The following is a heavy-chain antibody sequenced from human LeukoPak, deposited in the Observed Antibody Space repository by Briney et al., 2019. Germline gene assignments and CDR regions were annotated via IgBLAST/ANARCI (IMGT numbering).Heavy chain of an antibody. CDR1: GVTFSSYA. CDR2: IIPIFGTP. J-gene: IGHJ4*02. V-gene: IGHV1-69*06. D-gene: IGHD6-13*01. CDR3: ARDSYSSSWSGTY. Sequence: ASVKVSCKASGVTFSSYAISWVRQAPGQGLEWMGGIIPIFGTPNYAQKFQGRVTITADKSTNTAYMELSSLRSEDTAIYYCARDSYSSSWSGTYWGQGTLVTVSS.